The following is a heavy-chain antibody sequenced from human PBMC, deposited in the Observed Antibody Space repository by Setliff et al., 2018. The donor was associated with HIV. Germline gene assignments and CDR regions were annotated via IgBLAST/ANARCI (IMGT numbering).Heavy chain of an antibody. CDR3: ARVRYCSGGSCYGGEYWFDP. Sequence: ASVKVSCKASGYTFTSYYIHWVRQAPGQGLEWMGVIHHSGGSTSYAQSFQDRVTMTRETSTSTVYMELSSLRSEDTAVYYCARVRYCSGGSCYGGEYWFDPWGQGTLVTVSS. V-gene: IGHV1-46*01. D-gene: IGHD2-15*01. CDR2: IHHSGGST. J-gene: IGHJ5*02. CDR1: GYTFTSYY.